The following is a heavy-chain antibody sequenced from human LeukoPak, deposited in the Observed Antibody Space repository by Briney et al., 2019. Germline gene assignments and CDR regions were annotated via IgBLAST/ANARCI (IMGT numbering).Heavy chain of an antibody. Sequence: GGSLRLSCAASGFTFSSYSMNWARQAPGKGLEWVSYISSSSSTIYYADSVKGRFTISRDNAKNSLYLQMNSLRAEDTAVYYCARVKTTVLVDWFDPWGQGTLVTVSS. CDR2: ISSSSSTI. V-gene: IGHV3-48*04. J-gene: IGHJ5*02. CDR1: GFTFSSYS. D-gene: IGHD4-11*01. CDR3: ARVKTTVLVDWFDP.